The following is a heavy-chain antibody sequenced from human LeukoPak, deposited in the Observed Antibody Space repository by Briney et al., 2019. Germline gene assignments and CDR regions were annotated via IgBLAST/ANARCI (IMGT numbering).Heavy chain of an antibody. CDR2: MSSSGSYI. CDR3: ASYDTRYDY. V-gene: IGHV3-21*01. D-gene: IGHD5-12*01. Sequence: GGSLRLSCEGSGFNFNSYAMNWVRQAPGKGLEWVSSMSSSGSYIYYADSVKGRFTISRDNSKNTLYLQMNSLRAEDTAVYYCASYDTRYDYWGQGTLVTVSS. J-gene: IGHJ4*02. CDR1: GFNFNSYA.